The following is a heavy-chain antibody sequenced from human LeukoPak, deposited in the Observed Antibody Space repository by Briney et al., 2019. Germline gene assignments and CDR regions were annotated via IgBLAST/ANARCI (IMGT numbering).Heavy chain of an antibody. CDR3: AKDPRITMIVVVTTHFDY. CDR2: ISGSGGST. V-gene: IGHV3-23*01. Sequence: GGSLRLSCAASGFTFSSYAMSWVRQAPGKGLEWVSAISGSGGSTYYADSVKGRFTISRDNFKNTLYLQMNSLRAEDTAVYYCAKDPRITMIVVVTTHFDYWGQGTLVTVSS. J-gene: IGHJ4*02. CDR1: GFTFSSYA. D-gene: IGHD3-22*01.